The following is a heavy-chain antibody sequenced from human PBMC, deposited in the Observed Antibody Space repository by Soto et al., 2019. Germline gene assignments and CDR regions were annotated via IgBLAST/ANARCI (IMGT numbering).Heavy chain of an antibody. D-gene: IGHD6-13*01. CDR3: AKDRVFRGIYSSSWYFYY. Sequence: QVQLVESGGGVVQPGRSLRLSCAASGFTFSSYGMHWVRQAPGKGLEWVAVISYDGSNKYYADSVKGRFTISRDNSKNTLYLQMNSQRAEDTAVYYCAKDRVFRGIYSSSWYFYYWGQGTLVTVSS. J-gene: IGHJ4*02. CDR2: ISYDGSNK. CDR1: GFTFSSYG. V-gene: IGHV3-30*18.